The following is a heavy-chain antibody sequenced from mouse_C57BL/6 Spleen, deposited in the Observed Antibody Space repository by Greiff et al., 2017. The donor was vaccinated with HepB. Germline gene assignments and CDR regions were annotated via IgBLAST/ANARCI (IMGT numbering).Heavy chain of an antibody. Sequence: QVQLQQPGAELVRPGSSVKLSCKASGYTFTSYWMHWVKQRPIQGLEWIGNIDPSDSETHYNQKFKDKATLTVDKSSSTAYMQLSSLTSEDSAVYYCARGYKGKRAMDYWGQGTSVTVSS. J-gene: IGHJ4*01. V-gene: IGHV1-52*01. CDR2: IDPSDSET. CDR3: ARGYKGKRAMDY. D-gene: IGHD3-1*01. CDR1: GYTFTSYW.